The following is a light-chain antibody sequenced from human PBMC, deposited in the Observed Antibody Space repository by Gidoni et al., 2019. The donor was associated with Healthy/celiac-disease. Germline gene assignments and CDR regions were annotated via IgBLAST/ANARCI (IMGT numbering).Light chain of an antibody. V-gene: IGKV3-11*01. CDR3: QQRSNWPPRIT. CDR2: DAS. CDR1: QSVSSY. J-gene: IGKJ5*01. Sequence: IVLTQSPATLSLSPGERATLSCRASQSVSSYLAWYQQKPGQAPRLLIYDASNRATGIPARFSGSGSGTDFTLTISSLEPEDFAVYYCQQRSNWPPRITFXQXTRLEIK.